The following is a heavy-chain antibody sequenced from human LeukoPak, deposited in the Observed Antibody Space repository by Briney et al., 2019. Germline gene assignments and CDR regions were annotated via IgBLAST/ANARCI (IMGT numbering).Heavy chain of an antibody. CDR1: GFTFSSYA. CDR2: VSFDGDNK. V-gene: IGHV3-30-3*01. CDR3: ARDWTLNY. J-gene: IGHJ4*02. D-gene: IGHD3/OR15-3a*01. Sequence: GVSLRLSCAASGFTFSSYAMHWVRQAPGKGLEWVAVVSFDGDNKYYADSVKDRFTISRDNSQNTLYLQLNSLRAEDTAVYYCARDWTLNYWGQGTLVTVSS.